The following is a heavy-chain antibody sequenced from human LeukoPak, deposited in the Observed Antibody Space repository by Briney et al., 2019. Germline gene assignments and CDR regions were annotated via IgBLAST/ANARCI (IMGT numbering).Heavy chain of an antibody. Sequence: QSGGSLRLSCAASGFTFSDFAMSWVRLAPGQGLKWVSTISNAGGSTNFADSVRGRFTISRDNSKNMLYRQMNRLRAEDTALYYCTKDGLRGYDFDYWGQGALVTVSS. V-gene: IGHV3-23*01. J-gene: IGHJ4*02. CDR3: TKDGLRGYDFDY. D-gene: IGHD5-12*01. CDR2: ISNAGGST. CDR1: GFTFSDFA.